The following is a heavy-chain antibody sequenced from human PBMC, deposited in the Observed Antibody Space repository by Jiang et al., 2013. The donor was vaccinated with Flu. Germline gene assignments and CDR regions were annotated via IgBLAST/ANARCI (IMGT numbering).Heavy chain of an antibody. Sequence: AASGFTFSDYYMSWIRQAPGKGLEWVSYISSSGSTIYYADSVKGRFTTSRDNAKNSLYLQMNSLRAEDTAMYYCATGEGRSGGTCYYYYYYGMDVWGQGTTVTVSS. CDR1: GFTFSDYY. D-gene: IGHD2-15*01. CDR2: ISSSGSTI. J-gene: IGHJ6*02. CDR3: ATGEGRSGGTCYYYYYYGMDV. V-gene: IGHV3-11*01.